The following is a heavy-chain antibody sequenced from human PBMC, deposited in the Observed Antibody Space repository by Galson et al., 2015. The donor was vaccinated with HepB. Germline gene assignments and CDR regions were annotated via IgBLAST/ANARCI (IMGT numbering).Heavy chain of an antibody. CDR2: ISYDGNTK. Sequence: SLRLSCAVSGFSFSDFWMTWVRQAPGKGLEWVAVISYDGNTKHYADSVKGRFTVSRDNSKNMLFLEMSSLGAEDTALYYCSKDRALTGSYYFHYGMDVWGQGTTVAVSS. CDR1: GFSFSDFW. D-gene: IGHD7-27*01. J-gene: IGHJ6*02. V-gene: IGHV3-30*18. CDR3: SKDRALTGSYYFHYGMDV.